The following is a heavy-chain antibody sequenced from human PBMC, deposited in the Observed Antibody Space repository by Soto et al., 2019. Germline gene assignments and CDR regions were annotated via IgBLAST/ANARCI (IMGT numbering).Heavy chain of an antibody. CDR3: ARHGPTTRLSAQYYYDSSGSFDY. Sequence: SETLSLTCTVSGGSISSSSYYWGWIRQPPGKGLEWIGSIYYSGSTYYNPSLKCRVTISVDTSKNQFSLKLSSVTAADTAVYYCARHGPTTRLSAQYYYDSSGSFDYWGQGTLVTVSS. CDR2: IYYSGST. V-gene: IGHV4-39*01. J-gene: IGHJ4*02. CDR1: GGSISSSSYY. D-gene: IGHD3-22*01.